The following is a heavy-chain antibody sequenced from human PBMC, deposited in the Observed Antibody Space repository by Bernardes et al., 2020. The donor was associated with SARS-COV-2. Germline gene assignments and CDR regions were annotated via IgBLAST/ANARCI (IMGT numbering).Heavy chain of an antibody. CDR3: TTERHWLDHFDY. Sequence: GGSLRLSCAASGFTFSNAWMSWVRQVPGKGLEWVGRIKSKTDDGTTDYAAPVRDRFTVSRDDSKNTLYLQMNSLKIEDTAVYYCTTERHWLDHFDYWGQGTLVTVSS. CDR1: GFTFSNAW. CDR2: IKSKTDDGTT. V-gene: IGHV3-15*01. J-gene: IGHJ4*02. D-gene: IGHD6-19*01.